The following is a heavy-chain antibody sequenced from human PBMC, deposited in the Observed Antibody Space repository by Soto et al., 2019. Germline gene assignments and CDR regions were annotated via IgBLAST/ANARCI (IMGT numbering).Heavy chain of an antibody. V-gene: IGHV3-30-3*01. J-gene: IGHJ4*02. Sequence: ESGGGVVQPGRSLRLSCAASGFTFSNYAVHWVRQAPGKGLEWVAVISYDGSNKYYADSVKGRFTISRDNSKNTLYLQMNSLRAEDTAVYYCANSMTYTYYFDSWGQGTLVTVSS. CDR1: GFTFSNYA. CDR3: ANSMTYTYYFDS. CDR2: ISYDGSNK. D-gene: IGHD2-15*01.